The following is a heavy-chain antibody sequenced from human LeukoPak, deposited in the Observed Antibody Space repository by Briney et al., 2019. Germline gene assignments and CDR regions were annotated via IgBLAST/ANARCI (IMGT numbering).Heavy chain of an antibody. Sequence: PGRSLRLSCAASGFTFSSYGMHWVRQAPGKGLEWVAVISYDGSNKYYADSAKGRFTISRDNSKNTLYLQMNSLRAEDTAVYYCAKLYEGYYDSSGYPPNGAFDIWGQGTMVTVSS. V-gene: IGHV3-30*18. J-gene: IGHJ3*02. CDR2: ISYDGSNK. CDR3: AKLYEGYYDSSGYPPNGAFDI. CDR1: GFTFSSYG. D-gene: IGHD3-22*01.